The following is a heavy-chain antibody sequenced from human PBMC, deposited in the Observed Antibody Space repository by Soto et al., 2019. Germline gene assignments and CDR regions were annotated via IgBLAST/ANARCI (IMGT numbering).Heavy chain of an antibody. CDR2: ISSSGSTI. D-gene: IGHD3-10*01. Sequence: GSLRLSCAASGFTFSDYYMSWIRQAPGKGLEWVSYISSSGSTIYYADSVKGRFTISRDKTKNALYLQMNRMRAENTVLYYSAKGFVSRGYFDHWGQGTPVTVS. CDR1: GFTFSDYY. V-gene: IGHV3-11*01. J-gene: IGHJ4*02. CDR3: AKGFVSRGYFDH.